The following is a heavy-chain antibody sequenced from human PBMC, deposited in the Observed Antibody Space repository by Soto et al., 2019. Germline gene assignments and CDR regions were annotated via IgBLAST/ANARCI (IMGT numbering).Heavy chain of an antibody. Sequence: QVQLQESGPGLVKPSQTLSLTCTVSGGSISSGGYYWSWIRQHPGKGLEWIGYIYYGGSTYYNPSLLSLVTMTVDTSKNQVSLNLSSVTAADTAVYYCSRAYGSGYMDVWGQGTTVTVSS. CDR3: SRAYGSGYMDV. CDR1: GGSISSGGYY. CDR2: IYYGGST. V-gene: IGHV4-31*01. J-gene: IGHJ6*02. D-gene: IGHD3-10*01.